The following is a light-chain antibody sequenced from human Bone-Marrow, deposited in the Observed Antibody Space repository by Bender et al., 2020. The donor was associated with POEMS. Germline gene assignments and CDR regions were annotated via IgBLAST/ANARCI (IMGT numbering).Light chain of an antibody. Sequence: QSALTQPASVSGSPGQSITISCTGTSGDVGAYNHVSWYRQHPGKAPKLMIHDVSDRPSGVSNRFSGSKSGNTASLTISGLQAEDEADYCCSSYTSSSTRVFGGGTKLTVL. CDR2: DVS. J-gene: IGLJ2*01. CDR3: SSYTSSSTRV. CDR1: SGDVGAYNH. V-gene: IGLV2-14*01.